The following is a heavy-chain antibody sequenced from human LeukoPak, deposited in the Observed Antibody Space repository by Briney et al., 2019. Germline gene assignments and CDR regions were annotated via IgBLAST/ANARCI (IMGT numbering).Heavy chain of an antibody. Sequence: GGTLRLSCAASGFTFTHYGMHWVRQAPGKGLEWVAFIRYDGSNKYYADSVKGRFTISRDNSKNTLYLQMNSLRAEDTAVYYCAKDYGDSLATFDYWGQEPLVTVSS. CDR3: AKDYGDSLATFDY. J-gene: IGHJ4*02. CDR2: IRYDGSNK. V-gene: IGHV3-30*02. D-gene: IGHD4-17*01. CDR1: GFTFTHYG.